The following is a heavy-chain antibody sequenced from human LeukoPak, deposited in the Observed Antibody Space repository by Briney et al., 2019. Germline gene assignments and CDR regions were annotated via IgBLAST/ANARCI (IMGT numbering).Heavy chain of an antibody. Sequence: GTSLRLSCAASGFTFSSYGMHWVRQAPGKGLEWVAVISYDGSNKYYADSVKGRFTISRDNSKNTLYLQMNSLRAEDTAVYYCAKEWGAGSDAFDIWGQGTMVTVSS. V-gene: IGHV3-30*18. CDR2: ISYDGSNK. D-gene: IGHD1-26*01. J-gene: IGHJ3*02. CDR3: AKEWGAGSDAFDI. CDR1: GFTFSSYG.